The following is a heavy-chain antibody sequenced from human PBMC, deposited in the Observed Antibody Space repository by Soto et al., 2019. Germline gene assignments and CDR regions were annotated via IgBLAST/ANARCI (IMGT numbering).Heavy chain of an antibody. Sequence: GESLKISCKGSGYSFTSYWIGWVRQMPGKGLEWMGIIYPGDSDTRYSPSFQGQVTISADKSISTAYLQWSSLKASDTAMYYCARHRGYSYGLMGDDYWGQGTLVTVSS. CDR3: ARHRGYSYGLMGDDY. CDR1: GYSFTSYW. J-gene: IGHJ4*02. CDR2: IYPGDSDT. V-gene: IGHV5-51*01. D-gene: IGHD5-18*01.